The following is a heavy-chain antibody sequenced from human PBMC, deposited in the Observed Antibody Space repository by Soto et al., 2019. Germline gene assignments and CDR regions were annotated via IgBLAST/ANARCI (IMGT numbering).Heavy chain of an antibody. CDR1: GFTFSSYW. CDR3: ARDARDYYMDV. V-gene: IGHV3-74*01. CDR2: INNDGSST. Sequence: EVQLVESGGGLVQPGGSLRLSCSASGFTFSSYWMHWVRQAPGKGLVWVSHINNDGSSTIYAESVRGRFTISRENAKNTLYLEMNGLRAEDTAVYFCARDARDYYMDVWGKGTTVTVSS. J-gene: IGHJ6*03. D-gene: IGHD6-6*01.